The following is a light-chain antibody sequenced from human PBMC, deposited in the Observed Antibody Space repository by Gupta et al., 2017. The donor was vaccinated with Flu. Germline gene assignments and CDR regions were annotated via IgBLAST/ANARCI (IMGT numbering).Light chain of an antibody. CDR1: SSNIGSNY. J-gene: IGLJ2*01. V-gene: IGLV1-47*01. CDR3: EAWEDSLSGKVV. CDR2: RND. Sequence: QSVLSQQSSASGTPGQRVTISCSGSSSNIGSNYVYWYQQLPGTAPKLLIYRNDQRPSGVTARFSGSQSGTSAALAISGLRSEEEADYYCEAWEDSLSGKVVFGGGTKLTVL.